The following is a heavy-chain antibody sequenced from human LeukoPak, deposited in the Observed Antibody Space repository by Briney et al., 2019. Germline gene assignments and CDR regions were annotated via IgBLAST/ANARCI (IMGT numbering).Heavy chain of an antibody. CDR2: ISPSSSYI. J-gene: IGHJ4*02. D-gene: IGHD3-16*01. Sequence: GGSLRLSCAASGFTLSSYKMTWVRHAQGKGLEWVASISPSSSYIYYGDSLKGRVTVSRDNAKNSLFLPMSIRRAEDTAIYYCARDLTGGEYFDSWGQGTLVSVSS. CDR1: GFTLSSYK. V-gene: IGHV3-21*01. CDR3: ARDLTGGEYFDS.